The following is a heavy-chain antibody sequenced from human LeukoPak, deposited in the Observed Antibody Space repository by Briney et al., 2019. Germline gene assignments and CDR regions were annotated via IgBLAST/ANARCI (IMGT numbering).Heavy chain of an antibody. CDR3: ARGCSGGVCYRDF. J-gene: IGHJ4*02. V-gene: IGHV3-21*01. CDR1: GFSFSSYS. CDR2: ILSDSSYI. Sequence: PGGSLRLSCAASGFSFSSYSMNWVRQAPGRGLEWVSAILSDSSYIYYADSVKGRFTISRDNAKKSLYLQMNSLRGEDTAVYYCARGCSGGVCYRDFWGQGTLVTVSS. D-gene: IGHD2-8*02.